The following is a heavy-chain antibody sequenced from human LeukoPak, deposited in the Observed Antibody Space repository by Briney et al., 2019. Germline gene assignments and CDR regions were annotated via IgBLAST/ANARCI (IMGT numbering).Heavy chain of an antibody. V-gene: IGHV1-2*02. Sequence: GASVKVSCKASGYTFAGYYMHWVRQAPGQGLEWMGWINPNSGATNHAQKFQGRVTMTRDTSINTAYMELSRLRSDDTALYYCAKSAVTTLPYFDYWGQGTLVTVSS. CDR1: GYTFAGYY. D-gene: IGHD4-17*01. J-gene: IGHJ4*02. CDR3: AKSAVTTLPYFDY. CDR2: INPNSGAT.